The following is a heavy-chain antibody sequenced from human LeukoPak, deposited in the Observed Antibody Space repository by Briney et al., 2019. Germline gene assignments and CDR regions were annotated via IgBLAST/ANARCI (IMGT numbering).Heavy chain of an antibody. Sequence: PGGSLRLSCVASGFTFEDYTMHWVRQAPGKTLEWVSLISWDGTTYYTDSVKGRFTISRDSSKNSLYLQMDTLRSEDTAFYYCVKDLSYESSGHVLEYWGQGTLVTVSS. CDR3: VKDLSYESSGHVLEY. CDR1: GFTFEDYT. J-gene: IGHJ1*01. CDR2: ISWDGTT. V-gene: IGHV3-43*01. D-gene: IGHD3-22*01.